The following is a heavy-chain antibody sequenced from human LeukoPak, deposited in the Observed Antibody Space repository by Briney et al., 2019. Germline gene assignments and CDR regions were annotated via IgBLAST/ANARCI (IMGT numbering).Heavy chain of an antibody. CDR2: IYSGGST. CDR1: GFTFSSYA. J-gene: IGHJ4*02. D-gene: IGHD3-10*01. Sequence: PGGSLRLSCAASGFTFSSYAMHWVRQAPGKGLEWVSVIYSGGSTYYADSVKGRFTISRDNSKNTLYLQMNSLRAEDTAVYYCARDRGPFDYWGQGTLVTVSS. CDR3: ARDRGPFDY. V-gene: IGHV3-53*01.